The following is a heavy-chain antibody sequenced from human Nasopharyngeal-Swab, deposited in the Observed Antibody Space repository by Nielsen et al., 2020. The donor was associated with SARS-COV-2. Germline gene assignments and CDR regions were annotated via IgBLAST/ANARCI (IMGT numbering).Heavy chain of an antibody. J-gene: IGHJ4*02. CDR3: ARDSGFTFGYWIFDY. CDR2: VWFDGTNK. D-gene: IGHD3-22*01. Sequence: VRQAPGKGLERVAIVWFDGTNKYYADSVKGRFTISRDSSKNTLYLQMNSLRAEDAAVYYCARDSGFTFGYWIFDYWGQGTLVTVSS. V-gene: IGHV3-33*01.